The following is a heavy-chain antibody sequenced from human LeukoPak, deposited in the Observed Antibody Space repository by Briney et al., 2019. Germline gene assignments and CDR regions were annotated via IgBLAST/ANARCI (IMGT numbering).Heavy chain of an antibody. D-gene: IGHD3-22*01. J-gene: IGHJ5*02. V-gene: IGHV4-34*01. CDR1: GGSISSGGYY. CDR2: INHSGST. CDR3: AREAPMSPYYYDSSGPGFDP. Sequence: PSETLSLTCAVSGGSISSGGYYWSWIRQPPGKGLECIGEINHSGSTNYNPSLKSRVTISVDTSKNQFSLKLSSVTAADTAVYYCAREAPMSPYYYDSSGPGFDPWGQGTLVTVSS.